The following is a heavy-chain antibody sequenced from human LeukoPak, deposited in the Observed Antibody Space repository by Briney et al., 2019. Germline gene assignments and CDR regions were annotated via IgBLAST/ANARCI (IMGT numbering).Heavy chain of an antibody. CDR3: ASLRVGPTNDYFDY. CDR1: GFTVSSNY. Sequence: QPGGSLRLSCAASGFTVSSNYMTWVRQVPGKGLEWVSVIYSGGSTYYADSVKGRFTISRDNSKNTLYLQMNSLRAEDTAVYYCASLRVGPTNDYFDYWGQGTLVTVSS. J-gene: IGHJ4*02. D-gene: IGHD1-26*01. CDR2: IYSGGST. V-gene: IGHV3-66*01.